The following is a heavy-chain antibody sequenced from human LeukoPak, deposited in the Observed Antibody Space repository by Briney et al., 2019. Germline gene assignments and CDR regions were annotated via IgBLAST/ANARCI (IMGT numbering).Heavy chain of an antibody. Sequence: GGSLRLSCAASGFTFSSYWMSWVRQAPGKGLEWVANIKQDGSGKFYVDSVKGRFTISRDNAKNSLYLQMNSLRAEDTAVYYCASMLGYCSGGSCYPPRDYWGQGTLVTVSS. CDR3: ASMLGYCSGGSCYPPRDY. CDR2: IKQDGSGK. D-gene: IGHD2-15*01. V-gene: IGHV3-7*01. J-gene: IGHJ4*02. CDR1: GFTFSSYW.